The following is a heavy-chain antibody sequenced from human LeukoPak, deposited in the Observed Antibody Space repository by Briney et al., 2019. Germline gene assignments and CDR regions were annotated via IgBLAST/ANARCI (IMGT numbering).Heavy chain of an antibody. D-gene: IGHD5-12*01. CDR3: ARVEATTRYFDY. V-gene: IGHV6-1*01. Sequence: SQTLSLTCAISGDRVSSNSATWNWIRQSPSRGLEWLGRTYYRSKWYNDYAVSVKSRITFNPDTSKNQFSLQLNSVTPEDTAVYYCARVEATTRYFDYWGQGTLVTVSS. CDR1: GDRVSSNSAT. CDR2: TYYRSKWYN. J-gene: IGHJ4*02.